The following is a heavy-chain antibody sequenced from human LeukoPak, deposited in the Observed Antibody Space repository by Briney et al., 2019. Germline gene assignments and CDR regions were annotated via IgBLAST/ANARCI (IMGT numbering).Heavy chain of an antibody. CDR3: ARGPSGYHNT. Sequence: GGSLRLSCAASGFTFSSYSMNWVRQAPGKGLEWVSAISGSGGSTYYADSVKGRFTVSRDNSKNTLYLQMNSLRAEDTAVYYCARGPSGYHNTGGQGTLVTVSS. CDR2: ISGSGGST. CDR1: GFTFSSYS. V-gene: IGHV3-23*01. J-gene: IGHJ4*02. D-gene: IGHD5-12*01.